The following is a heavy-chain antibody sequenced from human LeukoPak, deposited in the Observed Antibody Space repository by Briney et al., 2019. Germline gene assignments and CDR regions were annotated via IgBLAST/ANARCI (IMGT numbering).Heavy chain of an antibody. CDR2: IDGSGNSI. V-gene: IGHV3-48*03. CDR1: GFTFNIYE. J-gene: IGHJ4*02. CDR3: ARGLDY. Sequence: HPGGSLRLSCAASGFTFNIYEFNWVRQAPGKGLEWLSYIDGSGNSIYYADSVKGRFTISRDNAKSSLYLQMSSLRVDDTAVYYCARGLDYWGQGTLVTVSS.